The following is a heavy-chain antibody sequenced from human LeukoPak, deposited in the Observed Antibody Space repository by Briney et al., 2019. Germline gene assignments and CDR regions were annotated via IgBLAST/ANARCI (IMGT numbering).Heavy chain of an antibody. CDR3: ARGGLPPYYYYGMDV. J-gene: IGHJ6*04. Sequence: ASVKVSCKASGYTFTSYYMHWVRQAPGQGLEWMGIINPSGGSTSYAQKFQGRVTMTRDTSTSTVCMELSSLRSEDTAVYYCARGGLPPYYYYGMDVWGKGTTVTVSS. CDR1: GYTFTSYY. CDR2: INPSGGST. V-gene: IGHV1-46*01.